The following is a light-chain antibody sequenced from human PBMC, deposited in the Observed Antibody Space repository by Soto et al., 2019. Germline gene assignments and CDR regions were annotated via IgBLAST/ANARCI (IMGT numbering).Light chain of an antibody. CDR3: QQLKTYPFT. CDR1: QGISSA. J-gene: IGKJ5*01. V-gene: IGKV1-13*02. Sequence: AIQLTQSPSSLSASVGDRVSITCRESQGISSALAWYQHKPGKAPKILIYGASSLQSGVPSRFSGSESGTECTLTISSLQPEEFATYYCQQLKTYPFTFGQATRLEIK. CDR2: GAS.